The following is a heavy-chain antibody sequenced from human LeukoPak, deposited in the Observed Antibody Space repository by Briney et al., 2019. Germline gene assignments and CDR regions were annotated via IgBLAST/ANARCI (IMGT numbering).Heavy chain of an antibody. V-gene: IGHV3-48*03. CDR1: GFAFSSYA. J-gene: IGHJ4*02. Sequence: GGSLRLSCAASGFAFSSYAMTWVRQAPGKGLEWVSYISSSGSTIYYADSVKGRFTISRDNAKNSLYLQMNSLRAEDTAVYYCARGDSYGTYFDYWGQGTLVTASS. CDR2: ISSSGSTI. CDR3: ARGDSYGTYFDY. D-gene: IGHD5-18*01.